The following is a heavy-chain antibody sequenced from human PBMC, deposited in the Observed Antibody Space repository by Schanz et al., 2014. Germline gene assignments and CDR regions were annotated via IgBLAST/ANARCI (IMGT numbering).Heavy chain of an antibody. Sequence: QVQLVESGGGVVQPGRSLRLSCAASGFSFDKYGMHWVRQAPGKGLEWVGVIWYDGSKTYYADSVRGRFTISRENSKSTLFLQMNSLRPDDTAIYYCAKGRTVWSGSDRKYYFDYWGQGTLVTVSS. CDR1: GFSFDKYG. CDR2: IWYDGSKT. V-gene: IGHV3-33*06. J-gene: IGHJ4*02. CDR3: AKGRTVWSGSDRKYYFDY. D-gene: IGHD1-26*01.